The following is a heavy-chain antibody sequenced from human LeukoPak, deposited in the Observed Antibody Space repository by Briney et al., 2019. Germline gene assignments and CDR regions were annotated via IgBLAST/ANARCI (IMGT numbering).Heavy chain of an antibody. D-gene: IGHD1-1*01. CDR2: TYYRSKWFY. J-gene: IGHJ4*02. Sequence: SQTLSLTCAIFGDSVSNNGAAWNWIRQSPSRGIEWLGSTYYRSKWFYDYAVSVRSRIIISPDTFQNQFSLQLSSMTPDDTAVYYCTRDPPNDQSYDVWGQGTLVTVSS. CDR1: GDSVSNNGAA. CDR3: TRDPPNDQSYDV. V-gene: IGHV6-1*01.